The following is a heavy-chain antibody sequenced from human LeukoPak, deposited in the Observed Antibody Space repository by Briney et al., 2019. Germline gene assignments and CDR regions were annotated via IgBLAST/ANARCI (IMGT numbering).Heavy chain of an antibody. CDR1: GFSLSTSGVG. Sequence: ESGPTLVNPTQTLTLTRTFSGFSLSTSGVGVGWIRQPPGKALEWLALIYWNDDKRYSPSLKSRLTITKDTSKNQVVLTMTNMDPVDTATYYCAHDGSVAGNPFRDYYYGMDVWGQGTTVTVSS. CDR2: IYWNDDK. V-gene: IGHV2-5*01. CDR3: AHDGSVAGNPFRDYYYGMDV. D-gene: IGHD6-19*01. J-gene: IGHJ6*02.